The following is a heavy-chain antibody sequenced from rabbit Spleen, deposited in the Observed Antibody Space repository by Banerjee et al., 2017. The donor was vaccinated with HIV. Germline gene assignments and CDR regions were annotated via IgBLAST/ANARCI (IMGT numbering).Heavy chain of an antibody. J-gene: IGHJ6*01. CDR1: GFSFSNNYY. D-gene: IGHD4-1*01. CDR3: ARDSGTSFSSYGMDL. V-gene: IGHV1S45*01. Sequence: QEQLVESGGGLVQPEGSLTLTCTVSGFSFSNNYYICWVRQPPGKGLEWIACVGAGGFTYYANWAKGRFTISKTSSTTVTLQMTSLTAADTATYFCARDSGTSFSSYGMDLWGPGTLVTVS. CDR2: VGAGGFT.